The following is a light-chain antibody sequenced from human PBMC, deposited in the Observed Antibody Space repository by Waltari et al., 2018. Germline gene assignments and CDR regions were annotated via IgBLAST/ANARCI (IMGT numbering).Light chain of an antibody. CDR3: QSYDTTMRAL. Sequence: QSVLTQPPSVSGAPGQRVTISCAGSYSNIGGSFVSWYQQLPGTAPKLIIYENSRRPSGVSDRFSGSQSGTSASLTINGLQSEDEAAYYCQSYDTTMRALFGGGTRLTVL. J-gene: IGLJ7*01. V-gene: IGLV1-40*01. CDR1: YSNIGGSF. CDR2: ENS.